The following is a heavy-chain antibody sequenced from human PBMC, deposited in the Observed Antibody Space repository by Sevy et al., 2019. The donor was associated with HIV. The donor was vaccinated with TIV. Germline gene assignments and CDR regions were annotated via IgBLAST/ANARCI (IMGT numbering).Heavy chain of an antibody. CDR2: ISGSGGST. Sequence: GGSLRLSCAASGFTISNYAMSWVRQAPGKGLEWVSGISGSGGSTYYADSVKGRFTISRDNSKNTLYLQMNSLRAEDTAVYYCEKDQLYDTSFFDYWGQGTLVTVSS. V-gene: IGHV3-23*01. D-gene: IGHD3-22*01. CDR1: GFTISNYA. CDR3: EKDQLYDTSFFDY. J-gene: IGHJ4*02.